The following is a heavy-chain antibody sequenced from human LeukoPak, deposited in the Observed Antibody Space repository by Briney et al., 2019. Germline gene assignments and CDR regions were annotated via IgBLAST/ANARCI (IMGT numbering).Heavy chain of an antibody. CDR3: ARGIAAAGTGYYFDY. CDR1: GVASSGNY. D-gene: IGHD6-13*01. Sequence: SETLSLTCGVYGVASSGNYWSWIRQSPGRGLEWIGEINHSGSTNYNPSLKSRVIISIDTSKNQFSLKLSSVTAADTAVYYCARGIAAAGTGYYFDYWGQGTLVTVSS. V-gene: IGHV4-34*01. J-gene: IGHJ4*02. CDR2: INHSGST.